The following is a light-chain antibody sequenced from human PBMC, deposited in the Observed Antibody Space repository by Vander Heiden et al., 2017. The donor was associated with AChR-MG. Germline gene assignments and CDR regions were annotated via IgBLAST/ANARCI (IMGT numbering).Light chain of an antibody. Sequence: IVLTQSPATLSFSPGERATPSYRASQSVNSALAWYQQKPDQAPRLLIYNASDTATDIPARYSGSGCGTGFTLTISSLGPEDFAVYYCQQRSNRPPELTFGGGTKVEIK. J-gene: IGKJ4*01. V-gene: IGKV3-11*01. CDR2: NAS. CDR1: QSVNSA. CDR3: QQRSNRPPELT.